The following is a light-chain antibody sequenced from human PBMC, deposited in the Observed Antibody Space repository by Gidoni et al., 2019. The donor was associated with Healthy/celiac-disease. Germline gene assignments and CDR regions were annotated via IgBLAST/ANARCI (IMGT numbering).Light chain of an antibody. CDR1: QSISSW. J-gene: IGKJ1*01. V-gene: IGKV1-5*01. Sequence: DIQMTQSPSTLSASVGDRVTITCRASQSISSWLAWYQQKPRFSGSGSGTEFTLTISSLQPDDFATYYCQQYKSYSRWTFGQGTKVEIK. CDR3: QQYKSYSRWT.